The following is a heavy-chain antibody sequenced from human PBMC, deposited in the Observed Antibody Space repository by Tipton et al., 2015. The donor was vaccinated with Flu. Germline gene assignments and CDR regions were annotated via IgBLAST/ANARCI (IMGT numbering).Heavy chain of an antibody. CDR2: IYTSGST. D-gene: IGHD5-18*01. J-gene: IGHJ4*02. V-gene: IGHV4-4*07. CDR1: GGSISSYH. Sequence: TLSLTCTVSGGSISSYHWSWIRQPAGKGLEWIGRIYTSGSTNYNPSLKSRVTMSVDTSKNQFSLKLSSVTAADTAVYYCARSTREYSYGYDYWGQGTLVTVSS. CDR3: ARSTREYSYGYDY.